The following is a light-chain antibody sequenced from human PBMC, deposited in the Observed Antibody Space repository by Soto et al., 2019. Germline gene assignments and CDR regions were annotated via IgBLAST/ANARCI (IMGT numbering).Light chain of an antibody. J-gene: IGLJ2*01. CDR2: DGT. CDR3: QVWDSSSDRPGVF. CDR1: TIGGKR. V-gene: IGLV3-21*02. Sequence: VLTQPPSVSVAPGQTARITCGGNTIGGKRVNWYQKKAGLAPVLVVYDGTKRPSGIPARFSGSNAANTATLTISRVEVGDESDYYCQVWDSSSDRPGVFFGGGTKLTVL.